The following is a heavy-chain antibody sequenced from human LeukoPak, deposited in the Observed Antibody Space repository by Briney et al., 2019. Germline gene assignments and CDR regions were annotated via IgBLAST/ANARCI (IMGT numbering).Heavy chain of an antibody. CDR3: ARDQDYPTYYYYGMDV. CDR1: GFTFSSYS. CDR2: ISSSSYI. D-gene: IGHD3-16*01. V-gene: IGHV3-21*01. J-gene: IGHJ6*02. Sequence: GGSLRLSCAASGFTFSSYSMNWVRQAPGKGLEWVSSISSSSYIYYADSVKGRFTISRDNAKNSLYLQMNSLRAEDTAVYYCARDQDYPTYYYYGMDVWGQGTTVTVSS.